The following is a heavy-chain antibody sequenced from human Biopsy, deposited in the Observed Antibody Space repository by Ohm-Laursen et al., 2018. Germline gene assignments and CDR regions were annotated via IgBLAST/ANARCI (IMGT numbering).Heavy chain of an antibody. CDR2: IIPIVGIT. V-gene: IGHV1-69*04. D-gene: IGHD3-10*01. CDR3: PRGGSGSGYYGMDV. CDR1: GDTFSRSA. J-gene: IGHJ6*02. Sequence: ASSVKVSCKASGDTFSRSAFFWVRQAPGQGLVYLGRIIPIVGITNHAQTFQGRITLTADKSTFMVYMELSRLRSDDTAIYYCPRGGSGSGYYGMDVWGQGATVSVSS.